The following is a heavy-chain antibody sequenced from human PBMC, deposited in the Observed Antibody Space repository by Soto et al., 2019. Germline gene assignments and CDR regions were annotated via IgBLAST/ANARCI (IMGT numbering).Heavy chain of an antibody. J-gene: IGHJ4*02. CDR2: IYPGDSDT. D-gene: IGHD3-22*01. V-gene: IGHV5-51*01. Sequence: GESLKISCLGSGYNFPIYWIAWVRQMPGKGLEWMGIIYPGDSDTRYSPSFQGQVTISVDKSISTAYLQWSSLKASDTAIYYCARLLEDSSGYPLGYWGQGTLVTVSS. CDR3: ARLLEDSSGYPLGY. CDR1: GYNFPIYW.